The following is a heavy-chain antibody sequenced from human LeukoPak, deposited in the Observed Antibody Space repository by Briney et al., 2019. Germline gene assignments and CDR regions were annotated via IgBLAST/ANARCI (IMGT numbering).Heavy chain of an antibody. V-gene: IGHV1-3*01. Sequence: GASVKVSCKASGYTFTSYAMHWVRQAPGQRLEWMGWINAGNGNTKYSQKFQGRVTITRDTSTSTAYMELRSLRSDDTAVYYCARDGSSWSGGSNWFDPWGQGTLVTVSS. CDR1: GYTFTSYA. D-gene: IGHD6-13*01. CDR2: INAGNGNT. J-gene: IGHJ5*02. CDR3: ARDGSSWSGGSNWFDP.